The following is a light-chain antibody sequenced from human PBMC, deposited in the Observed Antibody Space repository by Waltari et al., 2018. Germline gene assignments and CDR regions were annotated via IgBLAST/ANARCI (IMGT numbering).Light chain of an antibody. V-gene: IGKV1-12*01. CDR3: QQVNSFPAT. CDR1: QSISNW. J-gene: IGKJ4*01. Sequence: DIQMTQSPSSVSAFVGDRVTITCRASQSISNWLAWYQQKPGKAPKPLIYGASDLHSGVPSRFSGSGAGTDFTLTISSLQAEEFATYYCQQVNSFPATFGGGTTVEIK. CDR2: GAS.